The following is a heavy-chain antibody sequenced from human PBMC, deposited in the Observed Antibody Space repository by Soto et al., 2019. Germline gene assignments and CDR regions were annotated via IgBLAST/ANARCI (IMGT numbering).Heavy chain of an antibody. D-gene: IGHD6-13*01. Sequence: SETLSLTCTVSGGSISSSSYYWGWIRQPPGKGLEWIGSIYYSGSTYYNPSLKSRVTISVDTSKNQFSLKLSSVTAADTAVYYCGAAAASLGWFDPWGRGTLVTVYS. CDR1: GGSISSSSYY. V-gene: IGHV4-39*01. CDR2: IYYSGST. CDR3: GAAAASLGWFDP. J-gene: IGHJ5*02.